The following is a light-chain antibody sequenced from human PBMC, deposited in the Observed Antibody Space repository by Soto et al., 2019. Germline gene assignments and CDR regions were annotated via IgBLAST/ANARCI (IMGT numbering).Light chain of an antibody. Sequence: DIVMTQTPLSLPVTLGQPASISCRSSESLLHIDGTTYLSWLQQRPGQPPRVIIYKISDRLSGVPDRFSGSGVGTDFTLKISRVEAEDVGVYYCMQATHFPRTFGQGTKVELK. CDR1: ESLLHIDGTTY. J-gene: IGKJ1*01. V-gene: IGKV2-24*01. CDR2: KIS. CDR3: MQATHFPRT.